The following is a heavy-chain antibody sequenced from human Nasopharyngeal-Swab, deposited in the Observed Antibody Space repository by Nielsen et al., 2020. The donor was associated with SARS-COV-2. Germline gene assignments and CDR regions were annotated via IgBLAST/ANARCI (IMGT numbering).Heavy chain of an antibody. CDR1: GFTVSSNY. Sequence: GGSLRLSCAASGFTVSSNYMNWVRQAPGKGLEWVSIIQSGGNTYYADSVKGRFTISRDNSKNTLYLQMNSLRAEDTAVYYCARDRSSGWYYFDYWGQGTLVIVSS. V-gene: IGHV3-53*01. CDR2: IQSGGNT. J-gene: IGHJ4*02. CDR3: ARDRSSGWYYFDY. D-gene: IGHD6-19*01.